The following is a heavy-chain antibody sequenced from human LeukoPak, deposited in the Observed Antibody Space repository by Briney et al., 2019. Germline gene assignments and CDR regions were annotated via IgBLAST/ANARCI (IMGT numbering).Heavy chain of an antibody. CDR3: ARVLGYYYYYMDV. CDR2: INPNSGGT. D-gene: IGHD7-27*01. J-gene: IGHJ6*03. V-gene: IGHV1-2*02. Sequence: GASVKVSCKASGYNFNTYYMHWVRQAPGQGLEWMGWINPNSGGTNYAQKFQGRVTMTRDTSISTAYMELSRLRSDDTAVYYCARVLGYYYYYMDVWGKGTTVTVSS. CDR1: GYNFNTYY.